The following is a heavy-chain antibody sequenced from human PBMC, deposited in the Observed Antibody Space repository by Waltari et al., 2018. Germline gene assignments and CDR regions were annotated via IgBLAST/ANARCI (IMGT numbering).Heavy chain of an antibody. V-gene: IGHV4-39*01. D-gene: IGHD3-22*01. J-gene: IGHJ4*02. CDR1: GGSISSSSYY. Sequence: QLQLQESGPGLVKPSETLSLTCTVSGGSISSSSYYWGWIRQPPGKGLEWIGSIYYSGSTYYNPSLKSRVTISVDTSKNQFSLKLSSVTAADTAVYYCARVGFDYYDSSGYQAPIDYWGQGTLVTVSS. CDR3: ARVGFDYYDSSGYQAPIDY. CDR2: IYYSGST.